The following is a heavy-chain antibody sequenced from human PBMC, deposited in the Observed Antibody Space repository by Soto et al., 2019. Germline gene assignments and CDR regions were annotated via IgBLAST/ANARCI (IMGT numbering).Heavy chain of an antibody. J-gene: IGHJ6*02. CDR2: IIPIFGTA. CDR3: ARDAVAGTNYYYGMDV. D-gene: IGHD6-19*01. Sequence: SVKVSCKASGGTFSSYAISWVRQAPGQGLEWMGGIIPIFGTANYAQKFQGRVTITADESTSTAYMELSSLRSEDTAVYYCARDAVAGTNYYYGMDVWGQGTTVTVSS. V-gene: IGHV1-69*13. CDR1: GGTFSSYA.